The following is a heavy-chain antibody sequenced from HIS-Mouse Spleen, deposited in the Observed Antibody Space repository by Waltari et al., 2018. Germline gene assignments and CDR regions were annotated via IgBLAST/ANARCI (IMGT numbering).Heavy chain of an antibody. D-gene: IGHD6-19*01. CDR2: INPKKGGT. V-gene: IGHV1-2*02. CDR3: ARDSIAVMDV. J-gene: IGHJ6*02. Sequence: QVQLVQSGAEVKKPGASVTVSCKASGYTFTGYYMHWVRQAPGQGLEWMGWINPKKGGTNYAQKFQGRVTMTRETSISTAYMELSRLRSDDTAVYYCARDSIAVMDVWGQGTTVTVSS. CDR1: GYTFTGYY.